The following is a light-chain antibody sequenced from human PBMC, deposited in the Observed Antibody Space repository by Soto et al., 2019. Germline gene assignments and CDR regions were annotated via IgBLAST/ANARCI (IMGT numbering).Light chain of an antibody. V-gene: IGLV1-47*01. J-gene: IGLJ2*01. Sequence: QTVVTQPPSASGTPGQRVTISCSGSSSNIGSNYVYSYQQLPGTAPKLLIYRNNQRPSGVPARFSGSKSGTSASPAISRRLSEDEADYYCGAWYDSLSGRVFGGGTKLTVL. CDR3: GAWYDSLSGRV. CDR1: SSNIGSNY. CDR2: RNN.